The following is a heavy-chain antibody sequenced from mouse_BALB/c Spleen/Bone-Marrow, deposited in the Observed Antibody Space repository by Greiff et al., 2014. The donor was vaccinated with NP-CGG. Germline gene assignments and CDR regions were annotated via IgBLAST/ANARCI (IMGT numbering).Heavy chain of an antibody. CDR2: INPDSSTI. J-gene: IGHJ3*01. D-gene: IGHD2-3*01. CDR1: GFDFSGFW. Sequence: EVQLVESGGGLVQPGGSLELSCAASGFDFSGFWMGWVRQAPGQGLEWIGEINPDSSTINYTPSLKDRFIISRDNAKNTLYLQMSKVRSEETAVYYCARFGYYGGFAYWGQGTLVTVSA. CDR3: ARFGYYGGFAY. V-gene: IGHV4-1*02.